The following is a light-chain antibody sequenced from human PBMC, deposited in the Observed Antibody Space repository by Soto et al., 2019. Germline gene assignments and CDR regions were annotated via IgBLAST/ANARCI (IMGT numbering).Light chain of an antibody. CDR2: DAS. CDR3: QQNDDSPLT. CDR1: QDITNY. J-gene: IGKJ4*01. Sequence: DIQMTQSPFSLSASVGDKVTFLYQASQDITNYLNWYQQRPGKAPKLLISDASNLEAGVPSRFSGSGSGTDFIFTISSLQPEDIATYYCQQNDDSPLTFGGGTKVDIK. V-gene: IGKV1-33*01.